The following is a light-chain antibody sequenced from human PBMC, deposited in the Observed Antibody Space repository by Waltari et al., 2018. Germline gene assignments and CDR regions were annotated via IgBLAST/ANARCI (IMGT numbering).Light chain of an antibody. CDR3: QQYGTSPVT. V-gene: IGKV3-20*01. Sequence: EIVLTQSPGTLSLSPGETTTLSCRASQSLNRKFLAWYQQRPGQTPRLLIYSASTRAIGTPDRFRGSGSGIDFTLTISRLQPDDFAVYYCQQYGTSPVTFGGGTKVEIK. J-gene: IGKJ4*01. CDR1: QSLNRKF. CDR2: SAS.